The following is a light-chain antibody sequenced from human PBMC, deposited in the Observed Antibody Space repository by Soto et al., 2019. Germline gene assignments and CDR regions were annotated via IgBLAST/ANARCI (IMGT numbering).Light chain of an antibody. V-gene: IGLV2-11*01. CDR3: CSYAGSYTLV. Sequence: SVLTQPRSVSGSPGQSVTISCTGTSSDVGNYNYVSWYQQHPGKAPKLMIYDVNKRPSGVPDRFSGSKSGNTASLTISGLQAEDEADFYCCSYAGSYTLVFGGGTKLTVL. CDR2: DVN. CDR1: SSDVGNYNY. J-gene: IGLJ3*02.